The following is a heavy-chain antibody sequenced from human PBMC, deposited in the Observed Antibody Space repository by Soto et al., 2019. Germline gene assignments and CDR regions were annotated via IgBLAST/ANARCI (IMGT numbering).Heavy chain of an antibody. J-gene: IGHJ6*03. CDR1: GFTFSDYY. D-gene: IGHD3-3*01. CDR3: ARRSIGVVIGYNYYYMDV. Sequence: GGSLRLSCAASGFTFSDYYMSWIRQAPGKGLEWVSYISSSDSTIYYADSVKGRFTISRDNAKNSLYLQMNSLRAEDTAVYYCARRSIGVVIGYNYYYMDVWGKGATVTVSS. V-gene: IGHV3-11*01. CDR2: ISSSDSTI.